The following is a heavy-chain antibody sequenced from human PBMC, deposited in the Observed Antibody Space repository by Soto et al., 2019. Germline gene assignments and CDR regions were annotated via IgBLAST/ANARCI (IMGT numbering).Heavy chain of an antibody. V-gene: IGHV4-30-4*01. CDR1: GASISSVDHY. Sequence: QVQLQESGPGLVKPSQTLSLTCTVSGASISSVDHYWSWIRQPPGKGLEWIGYIYYSGRADHNPSLKSRVAISIDTSKNRFSLRLSSVTAADTAVYYCARVGGNEDFDTWGQGTLVTVSS. CDR2: IYYSGRA. CDR3: ARVGGNEDFDT. D-gene: IGHD2-15*01. J-gene: IGHJ4*02.